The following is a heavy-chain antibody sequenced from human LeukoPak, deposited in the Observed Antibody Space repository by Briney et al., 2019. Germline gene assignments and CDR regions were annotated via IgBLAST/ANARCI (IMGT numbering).Heavy chain of an antibody. CDR2: INHSGST. V-gene: IGHV4-34*01. Sequence: PSETLSLTCAVYGGSFSGYYWSWIRQPPGKGLEWIGEINHSGSTNYNPSLKSRVTISVDTSKNQFPLKLSSVTAADTAVYYCARGSGPGGYWGQGTLVTVSS. J-gene: IGHJ4*02. CDR3: ARGSGPGGY. D-gene: IGHD3-10*01. CDR1: GGSFSGYY.